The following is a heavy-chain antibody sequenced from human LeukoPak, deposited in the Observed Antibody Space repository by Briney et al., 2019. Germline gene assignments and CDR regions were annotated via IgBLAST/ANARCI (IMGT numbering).Heavy chain of an antibody. CDR3: ATRGY. J-gene: IGHJ4*02. V-gene: IGHV4-59*08. Sequence: RQPPGKGLEWVGYIYNSGNNHYNSSLKSRVTISIDTSKNQFSLKLASVTAADTAVYYCATRGYWGQGTLVAVSS. D-gene: IGHD3-10*01. CDR2: IYNSGNN.